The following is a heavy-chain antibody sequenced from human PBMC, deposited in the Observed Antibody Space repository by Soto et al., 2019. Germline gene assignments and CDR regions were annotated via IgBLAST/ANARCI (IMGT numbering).Heavy chain of an antibody. CDR1: GGSISSYY. CDR2: IYYSGST. J-gene: IGHJ6*02. V-gene: IGHV4-59*01. D-gene: IGHD1-26*01. CDR3: ASVTPYDRWELLSNYYYEGRDV. Sequence: SETLSLTCTVSGGSISSYYWSWIRQPPGKGLEWIGYIYYSGSTNYNPSLKSRVTISVDTSKNQFSLKLSSVTAADTAVYYCASVTPYDRWELLSNYYYEGRDVWGQGPTATVSS.